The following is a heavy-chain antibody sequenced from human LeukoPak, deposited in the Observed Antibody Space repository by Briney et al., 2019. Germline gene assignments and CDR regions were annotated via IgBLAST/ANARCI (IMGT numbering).Heavy chain of an antibody. V-gene: IGHV3-23*01. CDR3: AKPARGRYYYDSSGYYEYYFDY. D-gene: IGHD3-22*01. CDR1: GFTFSSYA. J-gene: IGHJ4*02. CDR2: ISGSGGST. Sequence: GGSLRLSCAASGFTFSSYAMSWVRQAPGKGLEWVSAISGSGGSTYYADSVKGRFTISRDNSKNTLYLQMNSLRAEDTAVYYCAKPARGRYYYDSSGYYEYYFDYWGQGTLVTVSS.